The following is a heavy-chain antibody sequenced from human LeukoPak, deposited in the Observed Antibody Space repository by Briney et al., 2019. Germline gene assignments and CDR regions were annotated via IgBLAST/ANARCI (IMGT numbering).Heavy chain of an antibody. J-gene: IGHJ3*02. CDR3: AGDSSGDAFDI. CDR2: INHSGST. D-gene: IGHD6-25*01. CDR1: GGSFSGYY. Sequence: SETLSLTYAVYGGSFSGYYWSWIRQPPGKGLEWIGEINHSGSTNYNPSLKSRVTISVDTSKNQFSLKLSSVTAADTAVYYCAGDSSGDAFDIWGQGTMVTVSS. V-gene: IGHV4-34*01.